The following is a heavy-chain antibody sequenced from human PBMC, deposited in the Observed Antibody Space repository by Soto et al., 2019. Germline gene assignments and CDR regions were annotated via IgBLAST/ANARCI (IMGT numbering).Heavy chain of an antibody. CDR1: GFTFTSSA. Sequence: QMQLVQSGPEVKKPGTSVKVSCKASGFTFTSSAMQWVRQARGQRLEWIGWIVVGSGNTNYAQKFQERVTITRDMSTSTAYMELSILRSEDTAVYYCAAGPVDILTGYHYWYFDLWGRGTLVTVSS. J-gene: IGHJ2*01. D-gene: IGHD3-9*01. CDR3: AAGPVDILTGYHYWYFDL. V-gene: IGHV1-58*02. CDR2: IVVGSGNT.